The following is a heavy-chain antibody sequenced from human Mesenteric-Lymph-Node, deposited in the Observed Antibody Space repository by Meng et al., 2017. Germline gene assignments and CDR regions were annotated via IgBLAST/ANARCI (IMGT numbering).Heavy chain of an antibody. V-gene: IGHV4-30-4*01. J-gene: IGHJ4*02. Sequence: QVQLQESGPGLVKPSQTLSLTCTVSGGSISSGDYYWSWIRQPPGKGLEWIGYIYYSGSTYYNPSLKSRVTISVDTSKNQFSLKLSSVTAADTAIYYCARFVPLTTVASYFDYWGQGTLVTVSS. CDR1: GGSISSGDYY. CDR2: IYYSGST. D-gene: IGHD4-23*01. CDR3: ARFVPLTTVASYFDY.